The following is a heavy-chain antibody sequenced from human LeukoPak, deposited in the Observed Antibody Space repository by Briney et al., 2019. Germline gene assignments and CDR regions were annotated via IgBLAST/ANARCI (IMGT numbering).Heavy chain of an antibody. CDR1: GFTFSSYS. Sequence: PGGSLRLSCAASGFTFSSYSMNWVRQAPGKGLEWVSYISSSSSTIYYADSVKGRFTISRDNAKNSLYLQMNSLRAEDTAVYYCARDHHDDAFDIWGQGTMVTVSS. V-gene: IGHV3-48*04. CDR3: ARDHHDDAFDI. CDR2: ISSSSSTI. J-gene: IGHJ3*02. D-gene: IGHD1-14*01.